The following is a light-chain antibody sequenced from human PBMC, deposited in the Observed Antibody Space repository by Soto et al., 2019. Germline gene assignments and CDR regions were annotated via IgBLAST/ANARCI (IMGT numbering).Light chain of an antibody. J-gene: IGKJ3*01. CDR3: QQYNNWPFT. V-gene: IGKV3-15*01. CDR2: GAS. Sequence: EIVMTQSPATLSVSPGERATLSCRASQSVSSNLAWYQQKPGQAPRLLIYGASTRAIGIPARFSGSRSGTEFTLTISTLQSEDFAVYYCQQYNNWPFTFGPGPKVDIK. CDR1: QSVSSN.